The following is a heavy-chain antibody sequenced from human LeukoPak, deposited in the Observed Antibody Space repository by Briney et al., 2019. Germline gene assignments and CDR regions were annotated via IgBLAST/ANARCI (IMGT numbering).Heavy chain of an antibody. D-gene: IGHD3-22*01. J-gene: IGHJ4*02. CDR3: ATGPQVGSGYHPDY. CDR1: GFTLSSYA. CDR2: ISGSGGST. V-gene: IGHV3-23*01. Sequence: GGSLRHSCAASGFTLSSYAMSWVRQAPGKGLELVSVISGSGGSTYYADSVKGRFTISRDNSKNTLYVQMNSLRVEDTAVYYCATGPQVGSGYHPDYWGQGTLVTVSS.